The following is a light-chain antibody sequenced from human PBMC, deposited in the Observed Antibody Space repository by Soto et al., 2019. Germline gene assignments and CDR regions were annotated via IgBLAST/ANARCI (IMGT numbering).Light chain of an antibody. CDR3: GAWDNSLSAGV. CDR2: EDH. V-gene: IGLV1-51*02. CDR1: SSNIGNNY. J-gene: IGLJ3*02. Sequence: QSVLTQPPSVSAAPGQKVTISCSGSSSNIGNNYVSWYQQLPGTAPKLLIYEDHLRPSGIPDRISGSKSGTSATLDITGLQTGDEADYYCGAWDNSLSAGVFGGGTKVTVL.